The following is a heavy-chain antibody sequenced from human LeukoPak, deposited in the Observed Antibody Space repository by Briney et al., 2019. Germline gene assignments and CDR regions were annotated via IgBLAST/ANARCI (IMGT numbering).Heavy chain of an antibody. CDR2: IYYSGST. J-gene: IGHJ6*03. CDR3: ARHIGGGIEDMDV. V-gene: IGHV4-59*08. Sequence: SETLSLTCTVSGGSISSYYWSWIRQPPGKGLEWIGYIYYSGSTNYNPSLKSRVTISVDTSKNQFPLKLSSVTAADTAVYYCARHIGGGIEDMDVWGTGTKVIVSS. CDR1: GGSISSYY. D-gene: IGHD3-16*02.